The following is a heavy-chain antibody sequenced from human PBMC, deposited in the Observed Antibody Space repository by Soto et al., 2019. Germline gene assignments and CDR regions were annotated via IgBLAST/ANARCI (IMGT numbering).Heavy chain of an antibody. D-gene: IGHD1-26*01. CDR1: GYRFRTYG. V-gene: IGHV1-18*01. CDR3: ARRGSGTYLDAFDM. Sequence: QVQLVQSGAEVKKTGASVKVSCKASGYRFRTYGISWVRQAPGQGLEWMGWISTYNGNTNYAPDFKGRVTMTTETSTATVYMELGSLKSDDTAVYYCARRGSGTYLDAFDMWGQGTMVTVSS. J-gene: IGHJ3*02. CDR2: ISTYNGNT.